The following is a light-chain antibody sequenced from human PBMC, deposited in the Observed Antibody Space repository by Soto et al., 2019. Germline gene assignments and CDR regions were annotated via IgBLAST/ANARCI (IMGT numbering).Light chain of an antibody. CDR2: EGT. V-gene: IGLV2-23*01. J-gene: IGLJ1*01. CDR1: SSDVGSYNL. Sequence: QSALTQPVSVSASPGQSITIPCTGTSSDVGSYNLVSWFQQHPGKVPKLLIYEGTKRPSGLSDRFSGSKSGTTASLTISGLQAEDEAHYYCYSYAGENLYVFGTGNKVTVL. CDR3: YSYAGENLYV.